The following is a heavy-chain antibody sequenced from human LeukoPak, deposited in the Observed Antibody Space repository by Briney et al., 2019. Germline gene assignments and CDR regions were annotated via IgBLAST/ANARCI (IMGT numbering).Heavy chain of an antibody. CDR2: ISYDGSNK. Sequence: PGGSLRLSCAASGFSFSNYDMHWLRQAPGKGLEWVAVISYDGSNKYYGVSVKGRFTISRDNSKNTLYLQNKRLRAEGPAYYFVGKEEGENGWGSGYMNGMDVWGQGTTVTVSS. CDR1: GFSFSNYD. J-gene: IGHJ6*01. D-gene: IGHD3-16*01. CDR3: GKEEGENGWGSGYMNGMDV. V-gene: IGHV3-30*18.